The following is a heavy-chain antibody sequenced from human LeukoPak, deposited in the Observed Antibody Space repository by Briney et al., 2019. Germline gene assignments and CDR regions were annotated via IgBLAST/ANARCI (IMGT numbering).Heavy chain of an antibody. CDR1: GFTFSSYA. V-gene: IGHV3-30*04. CDR2: ISYDGSNK. Sequence: GGSLRLSCAASGFTFSSYAMHWVRQAPGKGLEWVAVISYDGSNKYYADSVKGRFTISRDNAKNSLYLQMNSLRAEDTAVYYCARDAGYGYDRFDYWGQGTQVTVSS. D-gene: IGHD5-18*01. J-gene: IGHJ4*02. CDR3: ARDAGYGYDRFDY.